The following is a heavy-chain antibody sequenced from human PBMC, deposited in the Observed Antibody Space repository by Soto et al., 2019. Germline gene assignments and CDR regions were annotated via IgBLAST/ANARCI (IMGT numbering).Heavy chain of an antibody. J-gene: IGHJ3*02. CDR1: GYTFTSYG. CDR3: ASPMVRGASSFAFDI. CDR2: INPSGGST. Sequence: ASVKVSCKASGYTFTSYGIIWVRQAPGQGLEWMGIINPSGGSTSYAQKFQGRVTMTRDTSTSTVYMELSSLRSEDTAVYYCASPMVRGASSFAFDIWGQGTMVTVSS. V-gene: IGHV1-46*01. D-gene: IGHD3-10*01.